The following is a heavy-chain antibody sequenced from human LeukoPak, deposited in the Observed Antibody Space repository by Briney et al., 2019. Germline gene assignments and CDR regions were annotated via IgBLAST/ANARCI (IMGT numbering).Heavy chain of an antibody. Sequence: SETLSLTCTVFGGSISSSSYYWGWIRQPPGKGLEWIGSIYYSGSTYYNPSLKSRVTISVDTFKNQFSLKLSSVTAADTAVYYCARWGNYYDIPWFDPWGQGTLVTVSS. V-gene: IGHV4-39*01. CDR2: IYYSGST. CDR3: ARWGNYYDIPWFDP. D-gene: IGHD3-22*01. J-gene: IGHJ5*02. CDR1: GGSISSSSYY.